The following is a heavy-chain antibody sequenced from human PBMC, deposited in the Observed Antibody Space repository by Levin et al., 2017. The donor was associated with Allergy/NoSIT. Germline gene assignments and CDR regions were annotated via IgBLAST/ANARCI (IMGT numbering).Heavy chain of an antibody. CDR1: GFTFSSYA. CDR2: ISNDGSTK. J-gene: IGHJ4*02. D-gene: IGHD6-13*01. Sequence: GGSLRLSCAASGFTFSSYAIHWVRQVPGKGLEWVAVISNDGSTKSYADSVKGRFTISRNNAKNTLCLQMNSLRAEDTAVYYCARRGGSWYYFDYCGQGTLVTVSS. CDR3: ARRGGSWYYFDY. V-gene: IGHV3-30-3*01.